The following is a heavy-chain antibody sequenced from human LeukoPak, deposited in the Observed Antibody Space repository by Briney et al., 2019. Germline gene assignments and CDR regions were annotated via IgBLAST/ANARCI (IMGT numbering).Heavy chain of an antibody. CDR3: ASSHYDSSGYYYYYYYMDV. CDR1: GGSFSGYY. V-gene: IGHV4-34*01. Sequence: SETLSLTCAVYGGSFSGYYWSWIRQPPGKGLEWIGEINHSGSTNYNPSLKSRVTISVDTSKNQFSLKLSSVTAADTAVYYCASSHYDSSGYYYYYYYMDVWGKGTTVTVSS. CDR2: INHSGST. D-gene: IGHD3-22*01. J-gene: IGHJ6*03.